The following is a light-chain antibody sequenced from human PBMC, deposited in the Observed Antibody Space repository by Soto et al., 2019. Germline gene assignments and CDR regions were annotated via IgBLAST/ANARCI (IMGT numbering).Light chain of an antibody. V-gene: IGKV1-39*01. J-gene: IGKJ1*01. CDR2: AAS. CDR1: QSISTY. Sequence: DIQMTQSPSSLSASVGDRVTVACRASQSISTYLTWYQQKPGKAPELLIYAASNLQRGVPSRFSGSRSGTDFTLTIVSLQPEDSATYYCQQSYRFPWTLGQGTRVEI. CDR3: QQSYRFPWT.